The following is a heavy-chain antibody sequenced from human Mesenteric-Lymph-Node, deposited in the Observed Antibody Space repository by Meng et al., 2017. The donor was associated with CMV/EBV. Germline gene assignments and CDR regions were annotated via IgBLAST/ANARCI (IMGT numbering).Heavy chain of an antibody. CDR2: INPDGGFT. Sequence: ASVKVSCKASGYTFTSYYLGWVRQAPGQGLEWMGIINPDGGFTNYAQKFQGKVTMTRDTSTSTVYMELSSLRSEDTAVYYCVRGVGSVPIGADYWGQGTLVTVSS. V-gene: IGHV1-46*01. J-gene: IGHJ4*02. CDR3: VRGVGSVPIGADY. D-gene: IGHD3-10*01. CDR1: GYTFTSYY.